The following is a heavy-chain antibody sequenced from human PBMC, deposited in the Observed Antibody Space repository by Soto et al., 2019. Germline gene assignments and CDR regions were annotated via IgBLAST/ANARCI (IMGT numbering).Heavy chain of an antibody. J-gene: IGHJ6*02. CDR2: IDPSNSYI. CDR3: ARVRTVTATFYYYYGLDV. D-gene: IGHD2-21*02. V-gene: IGHV5-10-1*01. CDR1: GYSFTTHW. Sequence: GESLKISCQGSGYSFTTHWINWVRQTPGKGLEWMGRIDPSNSYINYSPSFQGHVTISVDRSISTAYLQWSRLEASDNAMYYCARVRTVTATFYYYYGLDVWGQGTTVTVSS.